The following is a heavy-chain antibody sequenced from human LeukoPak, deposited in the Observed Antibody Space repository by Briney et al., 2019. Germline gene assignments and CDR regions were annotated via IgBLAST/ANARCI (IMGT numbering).Heavy chain of an antibody. J-gene: IGHJ4*02. CDR2: INSDGSST. V-gene: IGHV3-74*01. D-gene: IGHD4-17*01. CDR1: GFTFSRYW. CDR3: ARDRPHYGDYEGSDY. Sequence: PGGSLRLSCAVSGFTFSRYWMNWVRQAPGKVLVCVSRINSDGSSTSYADSVKGRFTISRDNAKNMLYLQMNSLRAEDTAVYYCARDRPHYGDYEGSDYWGQGTPVTVSS.